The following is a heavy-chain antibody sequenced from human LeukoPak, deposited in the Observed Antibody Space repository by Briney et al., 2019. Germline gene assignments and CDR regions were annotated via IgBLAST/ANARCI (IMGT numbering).Heavy chain of an antibody. CDR3: ARSAPSVTSYYFDS. D-gene: IGHD4-17*01. CDR1: GDSISRYY. Sequence: SETLSLTCTVSGDSISRYYWSWIRQPAGKGLEWIGRFYTIGSTNYNPSLRSRVTMSLDTSKNQFSLTLNSVTAADTAVYYCARSAPSVTSYYFDSWGQGTLVTVSS. V-gene: IGHV4-4*07. J-gene: IGHJ4*02. CDR2: FYTIGST.